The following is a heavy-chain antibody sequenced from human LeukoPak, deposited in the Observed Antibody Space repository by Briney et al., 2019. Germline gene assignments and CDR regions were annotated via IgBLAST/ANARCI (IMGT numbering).Heavy chain of an antibody. CDR3: ARQDPELAY. V-gene: IGHV3-48*03. Sequence: PGGSLRLSCAASGFTFSSYEMNWVRQAPGKGLEWVSYITSGASTIYYADSVKGRFTISRDNAKNSLYLQMNSLRVEDTAVYYCARQDPELAYWGQGTLVTVSS. CDR2: ITSGASTI. CDR1: GFTFSSYE. J-gene: IGHJ4*02. D-gene: IGHD1-26*01.